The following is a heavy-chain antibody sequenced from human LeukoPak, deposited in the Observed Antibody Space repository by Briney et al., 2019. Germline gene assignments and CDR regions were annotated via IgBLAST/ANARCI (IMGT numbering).Heavy chain of an antibody. V-gene: IGHV1-69*13. J-gene: IGHJ4*02. D-gene: IGHD5-18*01. Sequence: ASVKVSCKASGGTFSSYAISWVRQAPGQGLEWMGGIIPIFGTANYAQKFQGRVTITADESTSTAYMELSSLRSEDTAVCYCARVGDSYGFSYFDYWGQGTLVTVSS. CDR2: IIPIFGTA. CDR1: GGTFSSYA. CDR3: ARVGDSYGFSYFDY.